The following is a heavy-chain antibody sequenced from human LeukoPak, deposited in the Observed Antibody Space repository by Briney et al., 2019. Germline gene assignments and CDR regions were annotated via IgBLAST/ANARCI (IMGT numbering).Heavy chain of an antibody. V-gene: IGHV3-74*01. D-gene: IGHD3-3*01. Sequence: GGSLRLSCEASGFTFSSYWMYWVRQAPGKGLVWVSRINSDGSSTIYADSVKGRFTISRDNAKNTLYLQMNSLRAEDTAVYYCARERDDFGVVIILDWGQGTLVTVSS. CDR3: ARERDDFGVVIILD. CDR1: GFTFSSYW. CDR2: INSDGSST. J-gene: IGHJ4*02.